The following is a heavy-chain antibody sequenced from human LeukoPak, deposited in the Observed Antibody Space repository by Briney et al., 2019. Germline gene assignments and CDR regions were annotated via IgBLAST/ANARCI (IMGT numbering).Heavy chain of an antibody. Sequence: PGGSLRLSCAASGFTFSSYSMNWVRQAPGKGLEWVSYISSSSSTIYYADSVKGRFTISRDNAKNSLYLQMNSLRAEDTAVYYCARTIAAAGPVPWGQGALVTVSS. V-gene: IGHV3-48*04. CDR1: GFTFSSYS. D-gene: IGHD6-13*01. J-gene: IGHJ5*02. CDR3: ARTIAAAGPVP. CDR2: ISSSSSTI.